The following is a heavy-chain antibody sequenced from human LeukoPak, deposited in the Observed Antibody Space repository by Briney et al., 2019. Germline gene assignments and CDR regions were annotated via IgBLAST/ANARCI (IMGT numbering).Heavy chain of an antibody. V-gene: IGHV1-2*02. CDR3: ARSGAWPDRKVHSDY. D-gene: IGHD1-26*01. J-gene: IGHJ4*02. CDR1: GYTFTGYY. CDR2: INPNSGGT. Sequence: ASVKVSCKASGYTFTGYYMHWVRQAPGQGLEWMGWINPNSGGTEFAQKFQGRVTMTRDTSISTAYMELSRLRSEDTAVYYCARSGAWPDRKVHSDYWGQGTLVTVSS.